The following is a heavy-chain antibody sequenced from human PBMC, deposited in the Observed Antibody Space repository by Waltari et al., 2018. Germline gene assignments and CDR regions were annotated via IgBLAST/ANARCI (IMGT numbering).Heavy chain of an antibody. J-gene: IGHJ4*02. Sequence: QVQLQQWGAGLLKPSETLSLTCAVYGGSFSGYYWSWIRQPPGKGLEWIGELNHSGSTTYNPSLKSRVTISVDTSKNQFSLKLSSVTAADTAVYYCARRRVRGVRLDYWGQGTLVTVSS. CDR3: ARRRVRGVRLDY. V-gene: IGHV4-34*01. D-gene: IGHD3-10*01. CDR2: LNHSGST. CDR1: GGSFSGYY.